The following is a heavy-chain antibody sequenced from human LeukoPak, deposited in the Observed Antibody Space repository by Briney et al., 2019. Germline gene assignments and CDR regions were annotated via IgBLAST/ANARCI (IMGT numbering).Heavy chain of an antibody. CDR2: ISYDGSQK. CDR1: GFTFSSYA. J-gene: IGHJ4*02. V-gene: IGHV3-30*04. Sequence: PGRSLRVSCAASGFTFSSYAMHWVRQAPGKGLEGVAVISYDGSQKYYAGSVKGRFTISRANSKNTLYLQMNSLRAEDTAVYYCARTIDGDYDILTGYPDYWGQGTLVTVSS. D-gene: IGHD3-9*01. CDR3: ARTIDGDYDILTGYPDY.